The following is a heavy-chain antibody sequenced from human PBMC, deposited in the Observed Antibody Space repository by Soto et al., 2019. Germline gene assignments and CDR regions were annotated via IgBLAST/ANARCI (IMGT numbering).Heavy chain of an antibody. D-gene: IGHD2-15*01. CDR2: IYYSGST. CDR1: GGSINNYY. J-gene: IGHJ6*02. CDR3: ARARGSCNCGSCYYYLYGMDV. V-gene: IGHV4-59*01. Sequence: PSETLSLTCTVSGGSINNYYWSWIRQPPGKGLEWIGYIYYSGSTNYNPSLKSRVTISVETSKNQFSLKLSSVTAADTAVYFCARARGSCNCGSCYYYLYGMDVWGQGTTVTVSS.